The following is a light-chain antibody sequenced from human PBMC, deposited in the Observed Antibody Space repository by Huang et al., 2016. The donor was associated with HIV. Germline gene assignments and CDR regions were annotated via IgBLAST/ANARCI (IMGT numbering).Light chain of an antibody. J-gene: IGKJ2*01. V-gene: IGKV3-20*01. Sequence: EIVLTQSPGTLSLSPGERATLSCRASQSVSSSYLAWYQQKPGQAPRLLIYGASSRATGIPDRVSCSGSGTDFTLTISRLEPEDVAVYYCQQYGSSPMYTFGQGTKLEIK. CDR3: QQYGSSPMYT. CDR1: QSVSSSY. CDR2: GAS.